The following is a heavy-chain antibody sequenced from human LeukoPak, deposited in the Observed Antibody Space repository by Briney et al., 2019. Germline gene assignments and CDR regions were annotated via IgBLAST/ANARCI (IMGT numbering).Heavy chain of an antibody. V-gene: IGHV3-21*01. CDR3: AREQDSSGYYTNFDY. CDR1: GFTFSSYS. Sequence: PGGSLRLSCAASGFTFSSYSMNRVRQAPGKGLEWVSSISSSSSYIYYADSVKGRFTISRDNAKNSLYLQMNSLRAEDTAVYYCAREQDSSGYYTNFDYWGQGTLVTVSS. D-gene: IGHD3-22*01. J-gene: IGHJ4*02. CDR2: ISSSSSYI.